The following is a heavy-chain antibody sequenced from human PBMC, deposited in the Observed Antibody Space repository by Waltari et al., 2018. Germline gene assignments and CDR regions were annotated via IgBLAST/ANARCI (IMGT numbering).Heavy chain of an antibody. V-gene: IGHV3-23*01. CDR1: GFTFSSYA. CDR3: AKDSRTHEPGSDY. CDR2: ISGSVGST. Sequence: EVQLLESGGGLVQPGGSLRLSCAASGFTFSSYAMSWVRQDPGKGLEWVSAISGSVGSTYYSGSVKGRFTISRDNSKNTLYLQMNSLRAEDTAVYYCAKDSRTHEPGSDYWGQGTLVTVSS. D-gene: IGHD1-26*01. J-gene: IGHJ4*02.